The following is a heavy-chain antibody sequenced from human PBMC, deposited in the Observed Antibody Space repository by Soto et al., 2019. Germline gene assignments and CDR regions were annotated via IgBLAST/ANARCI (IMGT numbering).Heavy chain of an antibody. CDR3: ATLGRADYPTIDP. CDR2: MNPNSGNT. D-gene: IGHD4-17*01. Sequence: ASVKVSCKASGYTFTSYDINWVRQATGQGLEWMGWMNPNSGNTGYAQKFQGRVTMTRNTSISTAYMELSSLRSEDTAVYYCATLGRADYPTIDPWGQGTLVTVSS. J-gene: IGHJ5*02. V-gene: IGHV1-8*01. CDR1: GYTFTSYD.